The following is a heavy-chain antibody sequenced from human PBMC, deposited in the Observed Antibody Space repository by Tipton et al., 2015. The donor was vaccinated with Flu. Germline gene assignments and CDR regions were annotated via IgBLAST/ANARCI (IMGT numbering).Heavy chain of an antibody. CDR3: AAQGFEQIEDSFDP. Sequence: LSLTCSVTGVSISTTTYYWAWIRQPPGKGLEYMGLISYTASAFYRPSLKSRATISIDPAKNHFSLRLTSVTAAATVMYFCAAQGFEQIEDSFDPWGQGTRVTVPP. CDR1: GVSISTTTYY. CDR2: ISYTASA. J-gene: IGHJ5*02. V-gene: IGHV4-39*07. D-gene: IGHD6-6*01.